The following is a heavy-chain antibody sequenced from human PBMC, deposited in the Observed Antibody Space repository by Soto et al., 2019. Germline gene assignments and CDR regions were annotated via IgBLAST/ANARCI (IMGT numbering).Heavy chain of an antibody. J-gene: IGHJ6*02. Sequence: QVQLQESGPGLVKPSETLSLTCTVSGGSISSYYWSWIRQPPGKGLEWIGYIYYSGSTNYNPSLKSRVTIPVDTSKNQFSLKLSSVTAADTAVYYCARGDPLLWFGEKVYYGMDVWGQGTTVTVSS. D-gene: IGHD3-10*01. CDR1: GGSISSYY. V-gene: IGHV4-59*01. CDR3: ARGDPLLWFGEKVYYGMDV. CDR2: IYYSGST.